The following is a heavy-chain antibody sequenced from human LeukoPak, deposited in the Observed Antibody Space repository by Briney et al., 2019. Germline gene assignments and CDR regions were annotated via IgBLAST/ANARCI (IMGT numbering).Heavy chain of an antibody. Sequence: SETQSLTCTVSGGSISSHYWSWIRQPPGKGLEWIGYIYYSGTTNYNPSLKSRVTISVDTSKNQFSLKLSSVTAADTAVYYCARGVYIAAAQYGYWGQGTLVTVSS. J-gene: IGHJ4*02. CDR3: ARGVYIAAAQYGY. D-gene: IGHD6-13*01. CDR2: IYYSGTT. CDR1: GGSISSHY. V-gene: IGHV4-59*11.